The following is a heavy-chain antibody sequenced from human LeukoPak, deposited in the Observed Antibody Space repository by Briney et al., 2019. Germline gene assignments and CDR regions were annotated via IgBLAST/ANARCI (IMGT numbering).Heavy chain of an antibody. CDR1: GYTFTGYY. J-gene: IGHJ4*02. D-gene: IGHD3-10*01. Sequence: ASVKVSCKASGYTFTGYYMHWVRQAPGQGLEWMGWINPNSGGTNYAQKFQGRVTMTRDTSISTAYMELSRLRSDDTAVYYCVRGVLLWFGDHSDYWGQGTLVTVSS. V-gene: IGHV1-2*02. CDR2: INPNSGGT. CDR3: VRGVLLWFGDHSDY.